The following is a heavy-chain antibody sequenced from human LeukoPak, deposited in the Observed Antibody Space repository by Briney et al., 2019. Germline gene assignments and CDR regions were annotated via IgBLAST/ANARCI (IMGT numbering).Heavy chain of an antibody. Sequence: ASVEVSCKASGYTFTSYDINWVRQATGQGLEWMGWMNPNSGNTGYAQKFQGRVTMTRNTSISTAYMELSSLRSEDTAVYYCARGPISSIAARPPAKKYYFDYWGQGTLVTVSS. D-gene: IGHD6-6*01. CDR2: MNPNSGNT. CDR3: ARGPISSIAARPPAKKYYFDY. J-gene: IGHJ4*02. V-gene: IGHV1-8*01. CDR1: GYTFTSYD.